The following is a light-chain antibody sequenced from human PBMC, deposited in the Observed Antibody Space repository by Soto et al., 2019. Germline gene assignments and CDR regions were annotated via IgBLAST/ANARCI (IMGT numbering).Light chain of an antibody. J-gene: IGKJ4*01. CDR1: HSVSSR. Sequence: EIVMTQSPATLSVSPGESATISSRASHSVSSRLAWYQQKPGQTTRLLIYGASTRATGLPARFSGSGSGTEFTYTISSLLSEDFAVYYYPHYANWRLTFGGGTKVEIK. CDR2: GAS. V-gene: IGKV3-15*01. CDR3: PHYANWRLT.